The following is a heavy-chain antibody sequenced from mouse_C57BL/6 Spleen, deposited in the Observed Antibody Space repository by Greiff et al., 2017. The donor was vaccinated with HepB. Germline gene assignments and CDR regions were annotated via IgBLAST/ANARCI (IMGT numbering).Heavy chain of an antibody. J-gene: IGHJ2*01. Sequence: DVKLVESEGGLVQPGSSMKLSCTASGFTFSDYYMAWVRQVPEKGLEWVANINYDGSSTYYLDSLKSRFIISRDNAKNILYLQMSSLKSEDTATYYCARDGGTTVVPFDHWGQGTTLTVSS. D-gene: IGHD1-1*01. CDR3: ARDGGTTVVPFDH. CDR1: GFTFSDYY. CDR2: INYDGSST. V-gene: IGHV5-16*01.